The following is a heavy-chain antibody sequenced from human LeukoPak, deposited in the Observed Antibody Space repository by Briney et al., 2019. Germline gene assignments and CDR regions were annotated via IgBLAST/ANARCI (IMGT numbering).Heavy chain of an antibody. V-gene: IGHV3-30*02. CDR2: IRYDGSNK. D-gene: IGHD4-17*01. CDR1: EFTFSSYG. Sequence: GESLKISCAASEFTFSSYGMHWVRQARGKGLDWVAFIRYDGSNKYCPDSVKGRFTVSRDNSKNTLYMQMNSLGAEDTAVYYCAKDKSDNGDYSYMDVWGKGTPVTVSS. J-gene: IGHJ6*03. CDR3: AKDKSDNGDYSYMDV.